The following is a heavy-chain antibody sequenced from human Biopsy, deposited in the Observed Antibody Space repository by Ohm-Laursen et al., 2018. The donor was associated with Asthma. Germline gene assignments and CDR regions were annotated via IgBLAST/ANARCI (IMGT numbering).Heavy chain of an antibody. J-gene: IGHJ4*02. V-gene: IGHV3-30*18. D-gene: IGHD1-26*01. CDR3: AKDVFPGWELRRGPDY. CDR1: VFTFSNYR. CDR2: ISFDGSNK. Sequence: SLRLSRAASVFTFSNYRMHWVRQAPGKGLDWVAVISFDGSNKNYTDSVKGRFTISRDNSRHTLHLQMNSLRAEDTAVYYCAKDVFPGWELRRGPDYWGQGTLVTVSS.